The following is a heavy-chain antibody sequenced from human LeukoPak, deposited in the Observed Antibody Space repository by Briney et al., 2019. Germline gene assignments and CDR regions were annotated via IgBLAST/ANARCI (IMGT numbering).Heavy chain of an antibody. D-gene: IGHD3-9*01. J-gene: IGHJ3*02. V-gene: IGHV3-23*01. CDR3: AKGRWGLTINNFDI. CDR1: GFTLSTYA. CDR2: TSSSDAGT. Sequence: GGSLRLSCAASGFTLSTYAMSWVRQTPGKGLEWVAATSSSDAGTYHADSVRGRFTISRDSSKNTLYPQMNSLRGEDTAVYYCAKGRWGLTINNFDIWGQGTMVTVSS.